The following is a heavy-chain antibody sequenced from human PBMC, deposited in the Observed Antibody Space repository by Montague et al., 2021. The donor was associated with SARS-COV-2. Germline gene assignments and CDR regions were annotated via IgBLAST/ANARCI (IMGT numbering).Heavy chain of an antibody. V-gene: IGHV4-59*01. Sequence: SETLSLTCTVSGGSISTYYWSWIRRPPGKGLEWIAYINYSGITNHNPSLKSRVSVSLDTSKNRFSLNLKSVTAADTAVYYCARSGWLTRGFDSWGQGTLVFVSS. D-gene: IGHD5-12*01. CDR1: GGSISTYY. CDR3: ARSGWLTRGFDS. J-gene: IGHJ4*02. CDR2: INYSGIT.